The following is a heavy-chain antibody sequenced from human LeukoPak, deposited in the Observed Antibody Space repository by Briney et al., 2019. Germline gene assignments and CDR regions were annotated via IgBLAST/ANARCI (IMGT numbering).Heavy chain of an antibody. CDR2: MYTSGGA. D-gene: IGHD3-10*01. V-gene: IGHV4-4*07. CDR3: ARVWALSGSFSWDY. CDR1: GGSISGYY. J-gene: IGHJ4*02. Sequence: PSEALSLTCDVSGGSISGYYWSWIRQPAGKGLEWIGRMYTSGGAMYTPSLRRRLTMSVDTPKNQISLELRSVTAADTAVYYCARVWALSGSFSWDYWGQGTLVTVSS.